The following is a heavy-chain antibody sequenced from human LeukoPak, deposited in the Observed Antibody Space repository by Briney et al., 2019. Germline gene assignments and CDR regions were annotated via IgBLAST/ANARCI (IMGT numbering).Heavy chain of an antibody. J-gene: IGHJ3*02. CDR2: ISYDGSNK. V-gene: IGHV3-30-3*01. CDR3: ARANPGPYVAAGVGAFDI. D-gene: IGHD6-13*01. CDR1: GFTFSSYA. Sequence: GGSLRLSCAASGFTFSSYAMHWVRQAPGKGLEWVAVISYDGSNKYYADSVKGRFTISRDNSKNTLYLQMKSLRAEDTAVYYCARANPGPYVAAGVGAFDIWGQGTMVTVSS.